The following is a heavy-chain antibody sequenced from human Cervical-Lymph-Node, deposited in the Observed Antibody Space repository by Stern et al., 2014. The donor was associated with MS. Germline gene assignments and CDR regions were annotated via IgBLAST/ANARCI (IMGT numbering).Heavy chain of an antibody. CDR3: ARGGASWLYGMDV. D-gene: IGHD5-12*01. J-gene: IGHJ6*02. Sequence: QVPLGQSGSELKKPGASVKVSCKASGYSFTNYAINWVRQAPGQGLEWMGWINTNTGHPTYAQGYTARFVLSLDTSVSTAYLQISSLKAEDTAVYYCARGGASWLYGMDVWGQGTTVTVSS. CDR2: INTNTGHP. CDR1: GYSFTNYA. V-gene: IGHV7-4-1*02.